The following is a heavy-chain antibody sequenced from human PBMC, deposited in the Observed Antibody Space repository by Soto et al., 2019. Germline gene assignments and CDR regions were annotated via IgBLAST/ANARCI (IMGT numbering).Heavy chain of an antibody. D-gene: IGHD6-19*01. V-gene: IGHV1-3*01. Sequence: ASVKVSCKASGYTFTSYTMHWVRQAPGQRLEWMGWINAGNGNTKYSQKFQGRVTITRDTSASTAYMELSSLISEDTVVYYCARGGVADHYYYYGMDVWGQGTTVTVSS. J-gene: IGHJ6*02. CDR1: GYTFTSYT. CDR2: INAGNGNT. CDR3: ARGGVADHYYYYGMDV.